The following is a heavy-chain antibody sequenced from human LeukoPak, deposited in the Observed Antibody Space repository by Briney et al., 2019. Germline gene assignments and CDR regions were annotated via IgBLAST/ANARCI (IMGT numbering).Heavy chain of an antibody. CDR3: ARDGGSSRIFDY. J-gene: IGHJ4*02. CDR2: IYHSGST. Sequence: SQTLSLTCAVSGGSISSGGYSWSWIRQPPGKGLEWIGYIYHSGSTNYNPSLKSRVTISVDTSKNQFSLKLSSVTAADTAVYYCARDGGSSRIFDYWGQGTLVTVSS. CDR1: GGSISSGGYS. D-gene: IGHD6-13*01. V-gene: IGHV4-30-2*01.